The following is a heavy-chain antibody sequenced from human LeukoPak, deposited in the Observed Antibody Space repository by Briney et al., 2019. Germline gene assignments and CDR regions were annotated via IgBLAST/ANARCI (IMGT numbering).Heavy chain of an antibody. CDR1: GFTFSSYS. CDR3: ARELKGSWTVPDAFDI. D-gene: IGHD6-13*01. J-gene: IGHJ3*02. Sequence: PGGSLRLSCAASGFTFSSYSMNWVRQAPGKGLEWVSSISSSSSYIYYADSVKGRFTISRDNAKNSLYLQMNSLRAEDTAVYYCARELKGSWTVPDAFDIWGQGTMVTVSS. CDR2: ISSSSSYI. V-gene: IGHV3-21*01.